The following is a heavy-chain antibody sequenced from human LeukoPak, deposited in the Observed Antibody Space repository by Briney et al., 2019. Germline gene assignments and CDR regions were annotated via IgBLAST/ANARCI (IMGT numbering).Heavy chain of an antibody. CDR1: GYTFTGYY. CDR2: INPNSGGT. Sequence: ASAKVSCKASGYTFTGYYMHWVRQAPGQGLEWMGRINPNSGGTNYAQKFQGRVTMTRDTSISTAYMELSRLRSDDTAVYYCARGSYYYDSSGYYHYWGQGTLVTVSS. J-gene: IGHJ4*02. V-gene: IGHV1-2*06. D-gene: IGHD3-22*01. CDR3: ARGSYYYDSSGYYHY.